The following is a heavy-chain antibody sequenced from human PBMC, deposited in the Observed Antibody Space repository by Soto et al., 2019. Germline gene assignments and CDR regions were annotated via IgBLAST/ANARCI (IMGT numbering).Heavy chain of an antibody. CDR1: GYY. CDR3: ARGEEYGMDV. CDR2: IKHSGST. Sequence: GYYWSWIRQPPGKGLEWIGEIKHSGSTNYNPSLKSRVTISVDTSKNQFSLKLRSVTAADTAVYYCARGEEYGMDVWGQGTTVTVSS. J-gene: IGHJ6*02. D-gene: IGHD1-26*01. V-gene: IGHV4-34*09.